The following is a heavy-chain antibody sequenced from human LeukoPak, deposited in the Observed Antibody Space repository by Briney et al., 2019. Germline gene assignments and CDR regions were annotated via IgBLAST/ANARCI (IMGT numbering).Heavy chain of an antibody. Sequence: GASVKVSCKASGGTFSSYAISWVRQAPGQGLEWMGGIIPIFGTANYAQKFQGRVTITADESTSTAYMELSSLRSEDTAVYYCARAPCTSCLCPWYFDYWGQGTLVTVSS. V-gene: IGHV1-69*13. J-gene: IGHJ4*02. CDR2: IIPIFGTA. D-gene: IGHD2-2*01. CDR1: GGTFSSYA. CDR3: ARAPCTSCLCPWYFDY.